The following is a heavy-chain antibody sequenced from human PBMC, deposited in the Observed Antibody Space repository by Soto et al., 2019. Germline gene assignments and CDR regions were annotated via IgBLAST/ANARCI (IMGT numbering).Heavy chain of an antibody. Sequence: SDTLSLTSTFSGCSISSSSYYWGWIRQPPGKGLEWIGRIYYSGSTYYNPSLKSRVTISLDKSNNQFSLNLKSVTAADTAVYYCATLPPRIVVVVLPIPSGGQGTLVTV. CDR3: ATLPPRIVVVVLPIPS. D-gene: IGHD2-15*01. J-gene: IGHJ4*02. CDR1: GCSISSSSYY. CDR2: IYYSGST. V-gene: IGHV4-39*07.